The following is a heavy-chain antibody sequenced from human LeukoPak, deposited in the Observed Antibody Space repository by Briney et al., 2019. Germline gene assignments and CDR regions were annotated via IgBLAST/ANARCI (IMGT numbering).Heavy chain of an antibody. CDR2: VDHGGTT. J-gene: IGHJ4*02. V-gene: IGHV4-38-2*02. Sequence: SETLSLTCTVSGYSITSGYYWGWVRQSPGKGLEWIGNVDHGGTTFYNASLKSRVTISVDTSKNQFSLKLSSVTAADTAVYYCARVAHDVVGGSPIWYYFGYWGQGTLVTVSS. CDR3: ARVAHDVVGGSPIWYYFGY. CDR1: GYSITSGYY. D-gene: IGHD1-26*01.